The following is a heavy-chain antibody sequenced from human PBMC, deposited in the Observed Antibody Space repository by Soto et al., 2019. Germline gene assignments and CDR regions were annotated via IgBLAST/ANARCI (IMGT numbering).Heavy chain of an antibody. CDR2: IFSNDEK. CDR1: GFSLSNARMG. D-gene: IGHD3-9*01. J-gene: IGHJ4*02. CDR3: ARGYYDILTGYYLFDY. V-gene: IGHV2-26*01. Sequence: QVTLKESGPVLVKPTETLTLTCTVSGFSLSNARMGVSWIRQPPGKALEWLAHIFSNDEKSYSTSLKSRLTISKDTSKSQVVLTMTNMDPVDTATYYCARGYYDILTGYYLFDYWGQGTLVTVSS.